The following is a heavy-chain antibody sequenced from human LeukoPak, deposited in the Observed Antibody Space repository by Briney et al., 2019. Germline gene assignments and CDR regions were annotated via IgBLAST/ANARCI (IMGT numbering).Heavy chain of an antibody. Sequence: GGSLRLSCAASGFTISNYWMSWVRQAPGKGLEWVANMNPDGSKKYYLDSVKGRFTISRDNAKNSLYLQMNSLRAEDAAVYYCARDYGYKLDFWGQGTLVTESS. D-gene: IGHD5-24*01. V-gene: IGHV3-7*04. J-gene: IGHJ4*02. CDR3: ARDYGYKLDF. CDR2: MNPDGSKK. CDR1: GFTISNYW.